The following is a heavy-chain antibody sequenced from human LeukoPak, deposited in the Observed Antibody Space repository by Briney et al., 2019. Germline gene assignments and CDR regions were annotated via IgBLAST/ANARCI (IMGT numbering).Heavy chain of an antibody. J-gene: IGHJ4*02. V-gene: IGHV3-23*01. CDR1: GFTFSSYA. Sequence: GGSLRLSCAASGFTFSSYAMSWVRQAPGKGLEWVSAISGSGGSTYYADSVKGRFTISRDDSQNTLYLQMNSLRVADTSVYYCAKDRAPRGSQRFGELLTWGQGALVTVSS. D-gene: IGHD3-10*01. CDR2: ISGSGGST. CDR3: AKDRAPRGSQRFGELLT.